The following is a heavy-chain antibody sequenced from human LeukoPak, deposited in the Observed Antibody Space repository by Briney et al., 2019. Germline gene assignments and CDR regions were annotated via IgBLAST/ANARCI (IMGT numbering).Heavy chain of an antibody. J-gene: IGHJ4*02. V-gene: IGHV1-18*01. D-gene: IGHD3-10*01. CDR3: ARGSMVRGVQYYFDY. CDR2: ISAYNGNT. Sequence: ASVKVSCKASGYTFTSYGISWVRQAPGQGLEWMGWISAYNGNTNYAQKLQGRVTMTTDTSTSTAYLELRSLRSDDTAVYYCARGSMVRGVQYYFDYWGQGTLVTVSS. CDR1: GYTFTSYG.